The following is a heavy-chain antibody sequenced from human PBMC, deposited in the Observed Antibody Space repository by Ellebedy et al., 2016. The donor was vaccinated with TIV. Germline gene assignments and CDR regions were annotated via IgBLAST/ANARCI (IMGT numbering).Heavy chain of an antibody. V-gene: IGHV4-4*07. CDR1: GGSIDSYH. CDR2: IFISGAT. CDR3: ARDHLLVRGVMIDAFDL. D-gene: IGHD3-10*01. Sequence: MPGGSLRLSCAVSGGSIDSYHWHWIRQPAGQGLEWIGRIFISGATNYNTSLKSRVTMSADTSKNEFFLKLRSLTAADTAVYYCARDHLLVRGVMIDAFDLWGQGTMVIVSS. J-gene: IGHJ3*01.